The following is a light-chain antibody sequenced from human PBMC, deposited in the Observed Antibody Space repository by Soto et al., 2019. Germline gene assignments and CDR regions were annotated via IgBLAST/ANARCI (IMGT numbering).Light chain of an antibody. J-gene: IGKJ1*01. CDR1: QSVTSSY. V-gene: IGKV3-20*01. CDR2: DTS. CDR3: QQYGSSPWT. Sequence: EVVWAQSPGTLSLSPGERATLSCRSSQSVTSSYLAWYQQKPGQAPKLLIHDTSNRATGVPARFSGSGSGTDFTLTISRLEPEDFAVYYCQQYGSSPWTFGQGTKVDIK.